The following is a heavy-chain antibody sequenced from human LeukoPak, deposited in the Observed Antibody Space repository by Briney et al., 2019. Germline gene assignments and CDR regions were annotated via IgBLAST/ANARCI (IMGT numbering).Heavy chain of an antibody. CDR2: ISGSGGST. D-gene: IGHD3-3*01. J-gene: IGHJ4*02. Sequence: GGSLRLSCAASGFTFSSYAMSWVRQAPGKGLEWVSAISGSGGSTYYADSVKGRFTISRDNAKNSLYLQMNSLRAEDTAVYYCARDDGFWSGYPDYWGQGTLVTVSS. CDR1: GFTFSSYA. CDR3: ARDDGFWSGYPDY. V-gene: IGHV3-23*01.